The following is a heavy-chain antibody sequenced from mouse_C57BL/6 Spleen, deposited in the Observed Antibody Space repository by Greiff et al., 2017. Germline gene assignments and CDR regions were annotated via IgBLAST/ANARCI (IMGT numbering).Heavy chain of an antibody. Sequence: QVQLQQPGAELVRPGTSVKLSCKASGYTFTSYWMHWVKQRPGQGLEWIGVIDPSDSYTNYNQQFKGKATLTVDTSSSTAYMQLSSLTSEDSAVYYCARAKAFDYWGQGTTLTVSS. V-gene: IGHV1-59*01. D-gene: IGHD6-1*01. J-gene: IGHJ2*01. CDR1: GYTFTSYW. CDR2: IDPSDSYT. CDR3: ARAKAFDY.